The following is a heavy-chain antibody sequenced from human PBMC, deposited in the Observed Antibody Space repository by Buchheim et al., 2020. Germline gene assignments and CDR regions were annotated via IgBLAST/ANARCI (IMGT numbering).Heavy chain of an antibody. D-gene: IGHD6-13*01. Sequence: QVQLVQSGAEVKKPGSSVKVSCKASGGTFSSYAISWVRQAPGQGLEWMGGIIPIFGTANYAQKFQGRVTITADKSTSTAYMELSSLRSEDTAVYYCARDLVAAAGNQPPGNWFDPWGQGTL. CDR1: GGTFSSYA. CDR2: IIPIFGTA. V-gene: IGHV1-69*06. J-gene: IGHJ5*02. CDR3: ARDLVAAAGNQPPGNWFDP.